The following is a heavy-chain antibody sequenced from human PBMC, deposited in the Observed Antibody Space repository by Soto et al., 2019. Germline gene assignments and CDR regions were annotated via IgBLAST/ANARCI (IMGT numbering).Heavy chain of an antibody. CDR3: ARLWGIADHDS. V-gene: IGHV1-69*12. Sequence: QVQLVQSGAEVKKPGSSVKVSCKSSGDTFNAYSVSWVRQAPGQGLEWMGGIIHTLGKPMYAQKFHDRVTITADESTSTVFMELTSLVSDDTAVYYCARLWGIADHDSWGQGTRVTVSS. J-gene: IGHJ5*01. CDR2: IIHTLGKP. CDR1: GDTFNAYS. D-gene: IGHD6-13*01.